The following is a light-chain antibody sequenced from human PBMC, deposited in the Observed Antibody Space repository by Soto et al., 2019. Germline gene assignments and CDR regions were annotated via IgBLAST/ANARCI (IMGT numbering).Light chain of an antibody. CDR2: EVS. CDR1: SGDIGAYIY. Sequence: QTALTQRPSASGSPGQSVTISCTGTSGDIGAYIYVSWYQQHPGKAPKLMISEVSRRPSGVPERFSGSKSGNTASLTVSGLQADDEAHYYCRSYAGSNNFVFGTGTKVTVL. J-gene: IGLJ1*01. CDR3: RSYAGSNNFV. V-gene: IGLV2-8*01.